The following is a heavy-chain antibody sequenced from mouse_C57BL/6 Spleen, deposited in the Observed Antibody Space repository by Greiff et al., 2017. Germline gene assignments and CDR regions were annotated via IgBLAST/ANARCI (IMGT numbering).Heavy chain of an antibody. CDR3: AGGDYAENSFDY. CDR2: IDPSDSET. D-gene: IGHD1-1*01. Sequence: VQLLQPGAELVRPGSSVKLSCKASGFTFTSYCMHWVKQRPIQGLEWIGNIDPSDSETHYNQKFKDKATLTVDKSSSTAYMQLSSLTSEDSAVYYCAGGDYAENSFDYWGQGTTLTVSS. V-gene: IGHV1-52*01. J-gene: IGHJ2*01. CDR1: GFTFTSYC.